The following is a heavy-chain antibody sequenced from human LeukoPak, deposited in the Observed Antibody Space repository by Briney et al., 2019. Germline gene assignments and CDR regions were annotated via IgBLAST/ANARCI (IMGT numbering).Heavy chain of an antibody. CDR1: GFTLSDYY. V-gene: IGHV3-11*01. D-gene: IGHD3/OR15-3a*01. CDR2: SSGSGTTI. J-gene: IGHJ4*02. CDR3: ARRRDFIDY. Sequence: GGSLRLSCAASGFTLSDYYMSWIRQAPGKGLEWVSYSSGSGTTIYYADSVKGRFAISRDNAKNSLYLQMNSLRAEDTAVYYCARRRDFIDYWGQGTLVTVSS.